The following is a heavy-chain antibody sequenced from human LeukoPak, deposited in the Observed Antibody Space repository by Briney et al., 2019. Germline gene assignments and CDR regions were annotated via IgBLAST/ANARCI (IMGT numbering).Heavy chain of an antibody. CDR2: IYYSGGT. CDR1: GGSISTSY. D-gene: IGHD5-18*01. V-gene: IGHV4-59*08. CDR3: ARHAYGTALADIDY. Sequence: KSSETLSLTCTVSGGSISTSYWSWIRQPPGKGLEWIGYIYYSGGTNYNPSLKSRVTISVDTSKNQFSLKLSSVTAADTAVYYCARHAYGTALADIDYWGQGTLVTVSS. J-gene: IGHJ4*02.